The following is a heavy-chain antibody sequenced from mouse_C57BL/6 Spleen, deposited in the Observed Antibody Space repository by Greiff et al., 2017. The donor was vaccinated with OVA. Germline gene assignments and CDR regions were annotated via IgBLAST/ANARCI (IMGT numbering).Heavy chain of an antibody. CDR3: ARGYWYFDV. CDR1: GYAFSSSW. V-gene: IGHV1-82*01. J-gene: IGHJ1*03. CDR2: IYPGDGDT. Sequence: QVQLQQSGPELVKPGASVKISCKASGYAFSSSWMNWVKQRPGKGLEWIGRIYPGDGDTNYNGKFKGKATLTADKSSSTAYMQLRSLTSEDSAVYFCARGYWYFDVWGTGTTVTVSS.